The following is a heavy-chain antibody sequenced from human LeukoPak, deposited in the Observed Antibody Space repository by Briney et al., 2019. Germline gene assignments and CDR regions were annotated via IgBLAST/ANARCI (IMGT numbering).Heavy chain of an antibody. D-gene: IGHD2-8*02. CDR1: GFTFSSYE. Sequence: GGSLRLSCAASGFTFSSYEMNWVRQAPGKGLEWVGRIKNKFNGETTDYAAPVRGRFIISRDDSKKTLYLQMNSLKADDTAVYFCTTVTVCTGSSCPGAFDHWGQGTLVTVSS. J-gene: IGHJ4*02. CDR2: IKNKFNGETT. CDR3: TTVTVCTGSSCPGAFDH. V-gene: IGHV3-15*01.